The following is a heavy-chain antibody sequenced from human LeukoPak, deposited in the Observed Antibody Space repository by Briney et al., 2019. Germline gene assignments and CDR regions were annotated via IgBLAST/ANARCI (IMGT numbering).Heavy chain of an antibody. D-gene: IGHD1-26*01. Sequence: GGSLRLSCAASGFTFSSYAMHWVRQAPGKGLEWVAVISYDGSNKYYAASVKGRFTISRDNSKNTLYLQMNSLRAEDTAVYYCAKEVGIIVGATSYYYYGMDVWGQGTTVTVSS. CDR1: GFTFSSYA. V-gene: IGHV3-30-3*01. J-gene: IGHJ6*02. CDR2: ISYDGSNK. CDR3: AKEVGIIVGATSYYYYGMDV.